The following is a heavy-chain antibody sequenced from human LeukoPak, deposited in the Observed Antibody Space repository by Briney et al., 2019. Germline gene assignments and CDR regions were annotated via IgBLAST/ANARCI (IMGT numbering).Heavy chain of an antibody. J-gene: IGHJ4*02. CDR3: ARDLHKVAAAGTWAY. V-gene: IGHV4-39*07. CDR2: IYYSGST. CDR1: GGSISSSSYY. D-gene: IGHD6-13*01. Sequence: PSETLSLTCTVSGGSISSSSYYWGWIRQPPGKGLEWIGSIYYSGSTYYNPSLKSRVTISVDTSKNQFSLKLSSVTAADTAVYYCARDLHKVAAAGTWAYWGQGTLVTVSS.